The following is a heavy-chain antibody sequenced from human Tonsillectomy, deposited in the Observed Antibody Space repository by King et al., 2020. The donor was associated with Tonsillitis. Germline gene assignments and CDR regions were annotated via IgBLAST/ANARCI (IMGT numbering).Heavy chain of an antibody. CDR3: AKEYYDILTGYYARPFDY. V-gene: IGHV3-23*04. J-gene: IGHJ4*02. D-gene: IGHD3-9*01. CDR1: GFTFSNYA. CDR2: ISGSGGST. Sequence: VQLVESGGGLVQPGGSLRLSCAASGFTFSNYAMSWVRQAPGKGLEWVSAISGSGGSTNYADSVKGRFTISRDNSKNTLYLQVNSLRAEDTAVYYCAKEYYDILTGYYARPFDYWGKGTLVTVTS.